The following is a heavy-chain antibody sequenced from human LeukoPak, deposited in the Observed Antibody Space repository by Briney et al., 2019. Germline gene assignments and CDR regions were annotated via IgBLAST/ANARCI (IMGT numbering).Heavy chain of an antibody. V-gene: IGHV3-23*01. CDR1: GFTFSSYA. D-gene: IGHD2-21*02. Sequence: HSGGSLRLSCAASGFTFSSYAMSWVRQAPGKGLVWVSAISGSGGSTYYADSVKGRFTISRDNSKNTLYLQMNSLRAEDTAVYYCAKDNSPDLYYGGDCYPNPIDYWGQGTLVTVSS. CDR2: ISGSGGST. J-gene: IGHJ4*02. CDR3: AKDNSPDLYYGGDCYPNPIDY.